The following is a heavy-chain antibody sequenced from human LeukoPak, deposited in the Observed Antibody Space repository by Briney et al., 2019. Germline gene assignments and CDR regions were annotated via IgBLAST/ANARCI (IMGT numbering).Heavy chain of an antibody. CDR2: IYTSGST. J-gene: IGHJ4*02. Sequence: SETLSLTCNVSGGSISSHYWSWIRQPAGKGLEWIGRIYTSGSTNYNPSLKSRVTISVDTFENQFSLKLSSVTAADTAVYYCATSTSGGSYSIDYWGQGTLVTVSS. D-gene: IGHD1-26*01. V-gene: IGHV4-4*07. CDR1: GGSISSHY. CDR3: ATSTSGGSYSIDY.